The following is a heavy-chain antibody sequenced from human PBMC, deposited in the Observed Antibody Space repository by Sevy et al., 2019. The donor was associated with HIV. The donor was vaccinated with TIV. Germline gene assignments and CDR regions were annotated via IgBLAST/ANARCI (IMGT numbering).Heavy chain of an antibody. D-gene: IGHD1-26*01. J-gene: IGHJ4*02. CDR1: GGSITSLY. CDR2: IYYNGHI. V-gene: IGHV4-59*08. CDR3: AGENAWGRGYS. Sequence: SETLSLTCTVSGGSITSLYWNWIRQPPGKGLEWMANIYYNGHINYNPPLKSRVTLSLDTYKNQFSLRLSSVTAADTAMYYCAGENAWGRGYSWGQGTLVTVSS.